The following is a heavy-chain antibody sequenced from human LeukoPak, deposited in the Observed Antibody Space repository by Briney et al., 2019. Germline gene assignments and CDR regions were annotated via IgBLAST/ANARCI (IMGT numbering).Heavy chain of an antibody. Sequence: GGSLRLSCAASGFTFSSYGMHWVRQAPGRGLEWVAVISYDGSNKYYADSVKGRFTISRDNSKNTLYLQMNSLRAEDTAVYYCAKDYCSSTSCYARDYYYYGMDVWGQGTTVTISS. CDR1: GFTFSSYG. CDR3: AKDYCSSTSCYARDYYYYGMDV. D-gene: IGHD2-2*01. CDR2: ISYDGSNK. J-gene: IGHJ6*02. V-gene: IGHV3-30*18.